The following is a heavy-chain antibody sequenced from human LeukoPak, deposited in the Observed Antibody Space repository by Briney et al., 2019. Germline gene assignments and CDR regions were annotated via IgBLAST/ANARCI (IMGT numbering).Heavy chain of an antibody. D-gene: IGHD3-10*01. V-gene: IGHV4-4*07. Sequence: SETLSLTCTVSGGSISSYYWSWIRQPSGKGLEWIGRIYTSGSTNYNPSLKSRVTMSVDTSKNQFSLKLSSVTAADTAVYYCAREGSDYYGSGSYYRSYYYYMDVWGKGTTVTISS. CDR2: IYTSGST. CDR3: AREGSDYYGSGSYYRSYYYYMDV. J-gene: IGHJ6*03. CDR1: GGSISSYY.